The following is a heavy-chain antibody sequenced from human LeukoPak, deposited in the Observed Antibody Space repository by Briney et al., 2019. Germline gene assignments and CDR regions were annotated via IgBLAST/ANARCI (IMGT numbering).Heavy chain of an antibody. CDR1: GFTFSSYE. CDR3: ARQGWFGELTRGYFDY. CDR2: ISSSGSTI. V-gene: IGHV3-48*03. Sequence: GGSLRLSCAASGFTFSSYEMNWVRQAPGKGLEWVSYISSSGSTIYYADSVKGRFTISRDNAKNSLYLQMNSLRAEDTAVYYRARQGWFGELTRGYFDYWGQGTLVTVSS. D-gene: IGHD3-10*01. J-gene: IGHJ4*02.